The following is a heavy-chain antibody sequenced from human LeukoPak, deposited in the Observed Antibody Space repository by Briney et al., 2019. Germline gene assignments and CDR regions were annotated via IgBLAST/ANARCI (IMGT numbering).Heavy chain of an antibody. V-gene: IGHV4-59*01. CDR3: ARVRPAVAGTHYFDY. J-gene: IGHJ4*02. Sequence: SETLSLTCTVSGDSISSYYWSWIRQPPGKGLEWIGYIHYRGSTNYNPSLKSRVTITVDTSKNQFSLKLTSVTAADTAVYYCARVRPAVAGTHYFDYWGQGTLVTVSS. CDR1: GDSISSYY. D-gene: IGHD6-19*01. CDR2: IHYRGST.